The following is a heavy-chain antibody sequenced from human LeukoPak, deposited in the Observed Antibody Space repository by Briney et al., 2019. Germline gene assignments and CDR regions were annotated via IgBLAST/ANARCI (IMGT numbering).Heavy chain of an antibody. D-gene: IGHD3-10*01. CDR2: TSFSGSTI. Sequence: GGSQRLSCAASGFTFSDYYMSWIRQAPGKGLEWVSYTSFSGSTIYYADSVKGRFTISRDNSKNTLYLQMNSLRAEDTAVYYCAREGRFGELLGFDYWGQGTLVTVSS. CDR3: AREGRFGELLGFDY. CDR1: GFTFSDYY. V-gene: IGHV3-11*04. J-gene: IGHJ4*02.